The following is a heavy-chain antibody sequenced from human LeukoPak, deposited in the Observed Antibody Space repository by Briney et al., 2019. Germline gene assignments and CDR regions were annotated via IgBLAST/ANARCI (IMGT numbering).Heavy chain of an antibody. V-gene: IGHV3-30-3*01. CDR2: ISYNGSNK. CDR3: ARGLRWDYYDSNGQGAFDI. J-gene: IGHJ3*02. D-gene: IGHD3-22*01. CDR1: GFTFSSYA. Sequence: GRSLRLSCAASGFTFSSYAMHWVRQAPGKGLEWVAVISYNGSNKYYADSVKGRFTISRDNAKNTLYLQMNSLRAEDTAVYYCARGLRWDYYDSNGQGAFDIWGQGTMVAVSS.